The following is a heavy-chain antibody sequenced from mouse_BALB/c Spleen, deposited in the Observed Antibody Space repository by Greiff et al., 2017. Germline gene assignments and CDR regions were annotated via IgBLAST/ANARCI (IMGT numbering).Heavy chain of an antibody. J-gene: IGHJ2*01. CDR2: ICSGGST. D-gene: IGHD3-3*01. CDR1: GFSLTSYG. Sequence: VQLQQSGPGLVQPSQSLSITCTVSGFSLTSYGVHWVRQSPGKGLEWLAGICSGGSTDYNAAFISRLSISKDNSKSQVFFKMSSLQADDTAIYYCARNCRGDAVHFDYWGQGTTLTVSS. V-gene: IGHV2-4-1*01. CDR3: ARNCRGDAVHFDY.